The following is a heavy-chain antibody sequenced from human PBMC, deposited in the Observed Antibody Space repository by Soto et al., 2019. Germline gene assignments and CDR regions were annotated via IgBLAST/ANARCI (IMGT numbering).Heavy chain of an antibody. Sequence: GGSLRLSCAASGFTFSNAWMSWVRQAPGKGLEWVGRIKSKTDGGTTDYAAPVKGRFTISRDDSKNTLYLQMNSLKTENTAVYSCATTFPASCTHIVVVTAIDYWGQGTLVTVSS. CDR3: ATTFPASCTHIVVVTAIDY. J-gene: IGHJ4*02. D-gene: IGHD2-21*02. V-gene: IGHV3-15*01. CDR1: GFTFSNAW. CDR2: IKSKTDGGTT.